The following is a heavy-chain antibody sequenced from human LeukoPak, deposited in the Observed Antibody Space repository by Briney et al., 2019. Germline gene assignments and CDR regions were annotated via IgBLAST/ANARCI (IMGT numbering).Heavy chain of an antibody. CDR2: ISGSGGST. CDR1: GFTFSSYA. V-gene: IGHV3-23*01. D-gene: IGHD6-19*01. J-gene: IGHJ4*02. CDR3: AKVVSAGYSSGWLVDY. Sequence: GGSLRLFCAASGFTFSSYAMSWVRQARGKGLEWVSAISGSGGSTYYADSVKGRFTISRDNSKNTLYLQMNSLRAEDTAVYYCAKVVSAGYSSGWLVDYWGQGTLVTVSS.